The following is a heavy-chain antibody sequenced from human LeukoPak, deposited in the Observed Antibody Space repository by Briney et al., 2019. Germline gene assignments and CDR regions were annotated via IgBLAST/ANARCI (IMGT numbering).Heavy chain of an antibody. CDR1: GFTFSTYA. Sequence: GGSLRLSCAASGFTFSTYAMSWVRQAPGKGLEWVSGITNSGDRTFSADSVKGRFTISRDNSKNTLYLQMNSLRDEDTAVYYCARLGYSGYGLARPYFDYWGQGTLVTVSS. J-gene: IGHJ4*02. CDR3: ARLGYSGYGLARPYFDY. V-gene: IGHV3-23*01. CDR2: ITNSGDRT. D-gene: IGHD5-12*01.